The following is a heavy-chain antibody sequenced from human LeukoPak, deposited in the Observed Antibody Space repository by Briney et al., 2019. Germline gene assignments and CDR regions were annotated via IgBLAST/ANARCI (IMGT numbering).Heavy chain of an antibody. D-gene: IGHD3-22*01. Sequence: PGGSLRLSCAASGFTFSSYEMNWVRQAPGKGLEWVSYISSSGSTRYYADSVKGRFTISRDNAKNSLYLQMNSLRAEDTAVYYCARPNYYDSSGYEPSGYYYYMDVWGKGTTVTVSS. J-gene: IGHJ6*03. CDR1: GFTFSSYE. CDR2: ISSSGSTR. V-gene: IGHV3-48*03. CDR3: ARPNYYDSSGYEPSGYYYYMDV.